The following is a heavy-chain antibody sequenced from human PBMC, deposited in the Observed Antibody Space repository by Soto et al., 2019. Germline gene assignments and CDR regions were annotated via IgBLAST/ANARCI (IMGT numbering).Heavy chain of an antibody. V-gene: IGHV3-48*02. CDR2: ITSTSSAI. Sequence: GGSLRLSCAASGFPFSFHSMNWVRQAPGKGLEWISYITSTSSAITYADSVRGRFTISRDNAMRSLFLHMNSLRDEDTAVYYCARDGKGAAYTHGPYYFDYWGQGALVTVSS. D-gene: IGHD1-1*01. CDR1: GFPFSFHS. CDR3: ARDGKGAAYTHGPYYFDY. J-gene: IGHJ4*02.